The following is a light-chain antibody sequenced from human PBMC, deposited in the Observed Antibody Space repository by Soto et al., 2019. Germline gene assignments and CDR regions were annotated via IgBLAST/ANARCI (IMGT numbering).Light chain of an antibody. J-gene: IGLJ3*02. CDR2: DVN. CDR1: SSDVGGYNY. V-gene: IGLV2-14*01. Sequence: QSVLTQPASVSGSPGQSITISCTGTSSDVGGYNYVSWYQQRPGKAPKLMIYDVNNRPSGVSNRFSASKSVNTASLTISGLQAEDEADYYCSSYSSNTTLVFGGGTKLTVL. CDR3: SSYSSNTTLV.